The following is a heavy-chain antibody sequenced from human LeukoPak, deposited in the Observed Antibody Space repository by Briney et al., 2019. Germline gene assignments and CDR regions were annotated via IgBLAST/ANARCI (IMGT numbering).Heavy chain of an antibody. CDR3: ARVAVPAAMLSAFDI. CDR2: ISGSRTST. D-gene: IGHD2-2*01. Sequence: PGGSLRLSCAASGFTFSSYSMNWVRQAPGKGLEWVSAISGSRTSTYYADSVKGRFTISRDNSKNSLYLQMNSLRAEDTAVYYCARVAVPAAMLSAFDIWGQGTMVTVSS. V-gene: IGHV3-23*01. CDR1: GFTFSSYS. J-gene: IGHJ3*02.